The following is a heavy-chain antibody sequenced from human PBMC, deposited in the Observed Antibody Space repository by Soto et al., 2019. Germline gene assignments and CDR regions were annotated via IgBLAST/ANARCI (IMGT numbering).Heavy chain of an antibody. V-gene: IGHV4-59*01. J-gene: IGHJ4*02. D-gene: IGHD3-22*01. CDR2: IYYSGST. CDR3: AKKYYDSSGYPLGN. Sequence: SETLSLTCTVSGGSISKYYWSWIRQSPGKGLEWIGYIYYSGSTKYNPSIKSRVTISVDTSKNQFSLKLSSVTAADTAVYYCAKKYYDSSGYPLGNWGQGTLVTVSS. CDR1: GGSISKYY.